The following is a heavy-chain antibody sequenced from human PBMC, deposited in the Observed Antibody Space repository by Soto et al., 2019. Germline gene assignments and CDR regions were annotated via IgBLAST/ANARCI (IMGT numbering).Heavy chain of an antibody. CDR3: AREVLWFGENYYYYYMDV. Sequence: EVQLVESGGGLVQPGGSLRLSCAASGFTFSSYAMHWVRQAPGKGLEYVSAISSNGGSTYYANSVKGRFTISRDNSKNTLYLQMGRLRAEDMAVYYCAREVLWFGENYYYYYMDVWGKGTTVTVSS. V-gene: IGHV3-64*01. CDR2: ISSNGGST. D-gene: IGHD3-10*01. CDR1: GFTFSSYA. J-gene: IGHJ6*03.